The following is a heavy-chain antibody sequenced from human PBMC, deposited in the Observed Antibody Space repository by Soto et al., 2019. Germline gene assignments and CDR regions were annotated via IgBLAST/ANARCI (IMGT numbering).Heavy chain of an antibody. Sequence: SETLSLTCAVSGGSISSGGYSWSWIRQPPGKGLEWIGYLYHTGNTYYNPSLESRVTISVDRSKNQFSLELPSVTDADTAVYYCPRFRGNAILDFWGQGTLVTVSS. CDR3: PRFRGNAILDF. J-gene: IGHJ4*02. CDR2: LYHTGNT. CDR1: GGSISSGGYS. V-gene: IGHV4-30-2*01. D-gene: IGHD2-8*01.